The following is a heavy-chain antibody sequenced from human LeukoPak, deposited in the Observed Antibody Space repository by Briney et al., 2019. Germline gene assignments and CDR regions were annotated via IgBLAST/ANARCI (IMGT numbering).Heavy chain of an antibody. CDR1: GGTFSSYA. V-gene: IGHV1-69*01. CDR3: AREGWGFGEFLDAFDI. D-gene: IGHD3-10*01. J-gene: IGHJ3*02. Sequence: SVKVSCKASGGTFSSYAISWVRQAAGQGLEWMGGIIPIFGTANYAQKFQGRVTITANESTSTAYMELSSLRSEDTAVYYCAREGWGFGEFLDAFDIWGQGTMVTVSS. CDR2: IIPIFGTA.